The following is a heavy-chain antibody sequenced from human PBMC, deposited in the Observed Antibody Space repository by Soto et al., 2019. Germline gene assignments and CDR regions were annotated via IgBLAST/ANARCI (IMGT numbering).Heavy chain of an antibody. V-gene: IGHV3-30*18. Sequence: GGSLRLSCAASGFTFSSNGMHWVRQAPGKGLEWVAGISYDGSDKRYADSVKGQFTISRDNSKNMLFLQINSLRTEDTAVDYCAKGTGFLEWLWGRGTLVTVSS. D-gene: IGHD3-3*01. CDR3: AKGTGFLEWL. J-gene: IGHJ4*02. CDR1: GFTFSSNG. CDR2: ISYDGSDK.